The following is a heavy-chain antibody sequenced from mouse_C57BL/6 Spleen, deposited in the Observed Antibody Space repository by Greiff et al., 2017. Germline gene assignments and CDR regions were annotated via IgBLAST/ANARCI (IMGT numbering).Heavy chain of an antibody. D-gene: IGHD2-4*01. CDR3: ARRGIYYDDDDEGYAMDY. CDR1: GYTFTSYW. J-gene: IGHJ4*01. V-gene: IGHV1-55*01. CDR2: IYPGSGST. Sequence: QVQLQQPGAELVKPGASVKMSCKASGYTFTSYWITWVKQSPGQGLEWIGDIYPGSGSTYYNEKFKGKATLTVDTSSSTAYMQLSSLTSEDSAVYYGARRGIYYDDDDEGYAMDYWGQGTSVTVSS.